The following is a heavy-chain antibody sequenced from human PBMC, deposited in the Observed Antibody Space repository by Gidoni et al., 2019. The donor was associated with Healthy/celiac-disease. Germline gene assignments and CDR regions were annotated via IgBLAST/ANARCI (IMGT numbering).Heavy chain of an antibody. CDR1: GGSISSYY. CDR3: AREDPYGMDV. Sequence: QVQLQVSGPGLVKPSETPSPTSPLSGGSISSYYWSWIRQPPGKGLEWIGYIYYSGSTNYNPSLKSRVTISVDTSKNQFSLKLSSVTAADTAVYYCAREDPYGMDVWGQGTTVTVSS. J-gene: IGHJ6*02. CDR2: IYYSGST. V-gene: IGHV4-59*01.